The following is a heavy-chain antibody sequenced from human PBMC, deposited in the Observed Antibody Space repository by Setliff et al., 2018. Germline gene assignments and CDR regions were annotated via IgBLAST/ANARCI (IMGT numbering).Heavy chain of an antibody. Sequence: GASVKVSCKTSGYAFTDNYIHWVRQAPGQGLEWMGWINPETGGTNLAQKFQGWVSMTRDTSITTAYMELSRLTSDDMAVYFCARSDHLVVDGFDVWGQGTMVTV. D-gene: IGHD3-16*01. CDR2: INPETGGT. CDR1: GYAFTDNY. CDR3: ARSDHLVVDGFDV. V-gene: IGHV1-2*04. J-gene: IGHJ3*01.